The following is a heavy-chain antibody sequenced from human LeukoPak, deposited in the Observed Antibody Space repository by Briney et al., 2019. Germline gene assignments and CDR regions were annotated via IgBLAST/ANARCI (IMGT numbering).Heavy chain of an antibody. D-gene: IGHD3-22*01. CDR3: ARGYYDSRGYSNTFDI. V-gene: IGHV4-59*01. J-gene: IGHJ3*02. CDR2: INYSGNT. Sequence: PSETLSLTCAVSGASISSSCWSWIRQPPGQGLEWIGYINYSGNTKYNPSLESRVTISVDASNNQFSLRLSSVTAADTAFYYCARGYYDSRGYSNTFDIWGQGTLVTVSS. CDR1: GASISSSC.